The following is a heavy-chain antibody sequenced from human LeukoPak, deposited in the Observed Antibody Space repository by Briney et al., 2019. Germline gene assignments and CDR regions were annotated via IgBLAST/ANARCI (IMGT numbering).Heavy chain of an antibody. CDR1: GFTFSVYG. J-gene: IGHJ4*02. CDR3: ATSGCSSTSCYVNY. V-gene: IGHV3-30*03. D-gene: IGHD2-2*01. Sequence: GGSLRLSCAACGFTFSVYGMHWVRQAPGKGLEWVAVISYDGSNKYYADSVKGRFTISRDNSRNTLYLQMNSLRTEDTAVYHCATSGCSSTSCYVNYWGQGTLATVSS. CDR2: ISYDGSNK.